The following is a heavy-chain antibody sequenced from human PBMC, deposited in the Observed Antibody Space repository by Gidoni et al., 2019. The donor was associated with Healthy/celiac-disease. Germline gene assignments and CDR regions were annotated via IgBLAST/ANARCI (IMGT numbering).Heavy chain of an antibody. CDR3: ARGAVGATNNYFDY. CDR1: GGSFSGYY. D-gene: IGHD1-26*01. J-gene: IGHJ4*02. V-gene: IGHV4-34*01. Sequence: QVQLQQWGAGLLKPSETLSLTCAVYGGSFSGYYWSWIRQPPGKGLEWIGEINHSGSHNYNPSLKSRVTISVDTSKNQFSLKLSSVTAADTAVYYCARGAVGATNNYFDYWGQGTLVTVSS. CDR2: INHSGSH.